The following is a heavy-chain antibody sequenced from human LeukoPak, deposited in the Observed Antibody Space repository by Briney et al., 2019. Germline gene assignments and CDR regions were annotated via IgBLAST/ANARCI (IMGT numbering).Heavy chain of an antibody. V-gene: IGHV3-33*01. CDR3: ARNLRAAGWYDY. Sequence: GSLRLFWSASGFTFSSHGMQWVRQAPGKGLEGVAVIWYDGSNKYYANSVKGRFTISRDNSKNTLYLQMNSLRAEDTAVYYCARNLRAAGWYDYWGQGTLVTVSS. CDR2: IWYDGSNK. J-gene: IGHJ4*02. CDR1: GFTFSSHG. D-gene: IGHD6-19*01.